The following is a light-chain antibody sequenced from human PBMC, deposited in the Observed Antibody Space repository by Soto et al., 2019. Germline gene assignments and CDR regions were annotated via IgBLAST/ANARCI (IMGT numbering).Light chain of an antibody. CDR1: QIIANN. Sequence: EIVMLQSPATLSVSPGERATLSCRASQIIANNLAWYQQKPGQAPRLLIYGASTRAPGIPARFSGSGSGTEFTLTISSLQSEDFAIYYCQHYHNWPPWTFGQGTKVDIK. J-gene: IGKJ1*01. CDR2: GAS. CDR3: QHYHNWPPWT. V-gene: IGKV3-15*01.